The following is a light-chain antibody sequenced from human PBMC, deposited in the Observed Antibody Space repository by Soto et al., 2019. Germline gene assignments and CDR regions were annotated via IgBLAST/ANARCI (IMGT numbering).Light chain of an antibody. CDR2: AAS. V-gene: IGKV1-27*01. J-gene: IGKJ4*01. CDR1: QGISNY. CDR3: QKYNSAPRT. Sequence: DVQMTQAPSSLSASVGDRVTITCRASQGISNYLAWYQQKPGKVPKLLIYAASILQSGVPSRFSGSGSGTDFTLTIRSLQPDDVATYYCQKYNSAPRTFGGGTNVEIK.